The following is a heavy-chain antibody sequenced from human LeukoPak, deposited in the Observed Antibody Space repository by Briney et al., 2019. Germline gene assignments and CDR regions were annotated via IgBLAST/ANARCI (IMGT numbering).Heavy chain of an antibody. Sequence: SETLSLTCTVSGGSISSSSYYWGWIRQPPGKGLEWIGSIYYSGSTYCNPSLKSRVTKSIDTSKNQFSLNLSSVTAADTAVYYCTRDQGPGIAAAYDYWGQGTLVTVSS. D-gene: IGHD6-13*01. CDR3: TRDQGPGIAAAYDY. CDR1: GGSISSSSYY. CDR2: IYYSGST. V-gene: IGHV4-39*07. J-gene: IGHJ4*02.